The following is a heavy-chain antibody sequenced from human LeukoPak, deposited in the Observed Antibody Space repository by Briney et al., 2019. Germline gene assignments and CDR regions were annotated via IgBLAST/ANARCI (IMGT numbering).Heavy chain of an antibody. CDR3: ARGHSTTQDTAFDY. CDR1: GFTFSGHW. CDR2: INERGTDS. Sequence: GGSLRLSCTASGFTFSGHWIHWVRQPPGMGLVWVSRINERGTDSMYAESVKGRFTISRDNAKNTVYLQMNSLRAEDTAVYYCARGHSTTQDTAFDYWGQGTLVTVSS. J-gene: IGHJ4*02. V-gene: IGHV3-74*03. D-gene: IGHD5-18*01.